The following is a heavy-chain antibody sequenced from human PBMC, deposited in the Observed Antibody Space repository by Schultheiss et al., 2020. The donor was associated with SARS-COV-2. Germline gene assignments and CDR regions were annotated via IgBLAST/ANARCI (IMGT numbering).Heavy chain of an antibody. J-gene: IGHJ6*02. V-gene: IGHV4-34*01. CDR2: IDRSGNT. D-gene: IGHD6-19*01. CDR1: GGSFSDYS. CDR3: ARGVSSGWRGSIIYYYYGMDV. Sequence: SETLSLTCAVYGGSFSDYSWTWVRQPPGKGLEWIGDIDRSGNTNYNPSLRSRVTTSVDTSKNQFSLKLSSVTAADTAVYYCARGVSSGWRGSIIYYYYGMDVWGQGTTVTVSS.